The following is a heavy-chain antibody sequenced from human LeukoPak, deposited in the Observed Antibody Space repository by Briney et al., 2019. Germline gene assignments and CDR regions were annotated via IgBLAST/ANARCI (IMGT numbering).Heavy chain of an antibody. CDR2: IIPIFGTA. Sequence: GASVKVSCKASGYTFTSYDINWVRQAPGQGLEWMGGIIPIFGTANYAQKFQGRVTITADESTSTAYMELSSLRSEDTAVYYCAREMATVASPHYYFDYWGQGTLVTVSS. D-gene: IGHD6-19*01. CDR3: AREMATVASPHYYFDY. CDR1: GYTFTSYD. V-gene: IGHV1-69*13. J-gene: IGHJ4*02.